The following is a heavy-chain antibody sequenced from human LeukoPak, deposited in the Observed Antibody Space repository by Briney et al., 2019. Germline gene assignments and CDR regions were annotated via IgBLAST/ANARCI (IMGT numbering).Heavy chain of an antibody. Sequence: GGSLRLSCAASGFTFSSYRMHWVRQAPGKGLVWVSRINSEGSSITYADSVKGRFTISRDNAKNTLYLQMNSLRVEDTAVYYCAREGRVSGYDFDCWGQGTLVTVSS. CDR3: AREGRVSGYDFDC. CDR1: GFTFSSYR. D-gene: IGHD5-12*01. V-gene: IGHV3-74*03. J-gene: IGHJ4*02. CDR2: INSEGSSI.